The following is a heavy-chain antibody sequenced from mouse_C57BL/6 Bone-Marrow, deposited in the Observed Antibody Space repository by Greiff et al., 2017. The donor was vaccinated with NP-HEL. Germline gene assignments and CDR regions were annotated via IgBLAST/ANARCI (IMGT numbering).Heavy chain of an antibody. Sequence: QVQLQQSGSELRSPGSSVKLSCKDFDSEVFPIAYMSWVRQKPGHGFEWIGGILPSIGRTIYGEKFEDKATLDADTLSNTAYLELNSLTSEDSAIYYCARREYGSSWDWYFDVWGTGTTVTVSS. CDR1: DSEVFPIAY. V-gene: IGHV15-2*01. CDR2: ILPSIGRT. J-gene: IGHJ1*03. CDR3: ARREYGSSWDWYFDV. D-gene: IGHD1-1*01.